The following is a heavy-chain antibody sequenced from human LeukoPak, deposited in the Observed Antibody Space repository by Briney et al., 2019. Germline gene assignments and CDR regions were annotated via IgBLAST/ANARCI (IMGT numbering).Heavy chain of an antibody. CDR2: IYPGDSET. D-gene: IGHD1-26*01. CDR3: ARGSGSNGWAAFDI. CDR1: GYSFTRNW. V-gene: IGHV5-51*01. J-gene: IGHJ3*02. Sequence: GESLKISCKGSGYSFTRNWIGWVRQMPGKGLEWMGIIYPGDSETRYSPSFQGHVTISGDKSISTANLQWSSLKASDTAMYYCARGSGSNGWAAFDIWGQGTMATVSS.